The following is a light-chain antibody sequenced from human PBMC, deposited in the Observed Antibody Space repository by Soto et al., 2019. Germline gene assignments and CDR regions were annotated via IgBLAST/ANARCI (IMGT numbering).Light chain of an antibody. CDR1: NSDVGGFDF. CDR2: EVT. Sequence: QSVLAQPASVSGSPGQSITISCTGTNSDVGGFDFVSWYQHHPGKAPKLMIYEVTNRPSGVSDRFSGSKSGSTASLTISGLQAEDEADYYRSSYSTSSTLYVFGTGTKVTVL. V-gene: IGLV2-14*01. CDR3: SSYSTSSTLYV. J-gene: IGLJ1*01.